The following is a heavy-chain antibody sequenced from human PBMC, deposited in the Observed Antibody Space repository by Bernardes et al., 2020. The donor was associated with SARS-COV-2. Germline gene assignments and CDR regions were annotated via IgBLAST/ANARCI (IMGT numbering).Heavy chain of an antibody. V-gene: IGHV3-30-3*01. D-gene: IGHD6-13*01. CDR3: ARDYEVLAAASSDYGMDV. Sequence: RGSLRLSCAASGFTFSSYAMHWVRQAPGKGLEWVAVTSYDGSNKYYADSVKGRFTISRDNSKNTLYPQMNSLRAEDTAVYYCARDYEVLAAASSDYGMDVWGQGTTVTVSS. J-gene: IGHJ6*02. CDR2: TSYDGSNK. CDR1: GFTFSSYA.